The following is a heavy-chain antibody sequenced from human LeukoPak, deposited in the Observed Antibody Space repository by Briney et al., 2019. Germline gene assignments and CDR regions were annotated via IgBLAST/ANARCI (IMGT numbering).Heavy chain of an antibody. Sequence: SGTLSLTCTVSGGSISSYYWSWIRQPPGKGLEWIGYIYYSGSTNYNPSLKSRVTISVDTSKNQFSLKLSSVTAADTAVYYCAREYGSGDFDYWGQGTLVTVSS. CDR2: IYYSGST. J-gene: IGHJ4*02. D-gene: IGHD3-10*01. V-gene: IGHV4-59*01. CDR3: AREYGSGDFDY. CDR1: GGSISSYY.